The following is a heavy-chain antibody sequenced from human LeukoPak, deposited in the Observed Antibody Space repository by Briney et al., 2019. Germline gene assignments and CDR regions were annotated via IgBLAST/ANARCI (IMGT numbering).Heavy chain of an antibody. J-gene: IGHJ4*02. CDR1: GFTFSSYA. CDR3: VKGGGNVRRYFEY. CDR2: ISVNGGTT. D-gene: IGHD4-23*01. Sequence: PGGSLRLSCAASGFTFSSYAMTWVRQAPGKGLEWVSSISVNGGTTYYADSVEGRFTISRDSSKNTLYLQMNSLRAEDTAVYYCVKGGGNVRRYFEYWGQGTLVTVSS. V-gene: IGHV3-23*01.